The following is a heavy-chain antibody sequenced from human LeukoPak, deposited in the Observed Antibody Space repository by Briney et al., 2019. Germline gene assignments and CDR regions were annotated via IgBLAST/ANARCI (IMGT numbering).Heavy chain of an antibody. Sequence: SETLSLTCTVYGFSISSYYWSWIRQPPGKGLVWFREIDYIVSTNYNPTLKRRVTISVDTSKTQFSLNLSSVTAADTAVYFCAGFTAQVDYYYMDVCGKGTTVTVSS. V-gene: IGHV4-59*01. D-gene: IGHD2-21*02. CDR2: IDYIVST. J-gene: IGHJ6*03. CDR3: AGFTAQVDYYYMDV. CDR1: GFSISSYY.